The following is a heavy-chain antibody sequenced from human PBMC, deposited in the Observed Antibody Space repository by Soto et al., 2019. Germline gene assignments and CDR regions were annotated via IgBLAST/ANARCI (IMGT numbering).Heavy chain of an antibody. CDR3: ARLGLRYCSSTSCYDSYYFDY. CDR1: GGSISSYY. Sequence: QVQLQESGPGLVKPSETLSLTCTVSGGSISSYYWSWIRQPPGKGLEWNGYIYYSGSTNYNPSLKSRVTISVDTSKNQFSLKLSSVTAADTAVYYCARLGLRYCSSTSCYDSYYFDYWGQGTLVTVSS. V-gene: IGHV4-59*08. CDR2: IYYSGST. J-gene: IGHJ4*02. D-gene: IGHD2-2*01.